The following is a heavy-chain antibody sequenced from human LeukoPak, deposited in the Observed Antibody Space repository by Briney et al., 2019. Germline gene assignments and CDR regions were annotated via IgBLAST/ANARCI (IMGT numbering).Heavy chain of an antibody. D-gene: IGHD5-18*01. Sequence: SETLSLTCTVSGGSVSSGSYYWSWIRQPPGKGLEWIGYIYYSGSTNYNPSLKSRVTISVDTSKNQFSLKLSSVTAADTAVYYCERGSGYSYGLDYWGQGTLVTVSS. CDR2: IYYSGST. J-gene: IGHJ4*02. CDR3: ERGSGYSYGLDY. V-gene: IGHV4-61*01. CDR1: GGSVSSGSYY.